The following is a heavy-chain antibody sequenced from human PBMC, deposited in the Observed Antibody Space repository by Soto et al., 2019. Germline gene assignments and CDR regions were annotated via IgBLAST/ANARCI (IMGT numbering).Heavy chain of an antibody. CDR3: ARGSLARAFDY. CDR1: GYTFTSYA. CDR2: INPNSGGT. V-gene: IGHV1-2*04. J-gene: IGHJ4*02. Sequence: ASVKVSCKASGYTFTSYAMHWVRQAPGQGLEWMGWINPNSGGTNYAQKFQGWVTMTRDTSISTAYMVLSRLRSDDTAVYYCARGSLARAFDYWGQGTLVTVSS. D-gene: IGHD1-1*01.